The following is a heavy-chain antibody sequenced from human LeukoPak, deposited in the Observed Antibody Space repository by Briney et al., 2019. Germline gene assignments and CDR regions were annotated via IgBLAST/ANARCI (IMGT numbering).Heavy chain of an antibody. V-gene: IGHV1-8*01. CDR1: GYTFTSYD. CDR2: MNPNNGNT. Sequence: APVKVSCKASGYTFTSYDINWVRQATGQGLEWMGWMNPNNGNTGYAQKFQGRVTMTRNTSINTAYMELSSLRSEDTAIYYCARVNNWFDPWGQGTLVTVSS. CDR3: ARVNNWFDP. J-gene: IGHJ5*02.